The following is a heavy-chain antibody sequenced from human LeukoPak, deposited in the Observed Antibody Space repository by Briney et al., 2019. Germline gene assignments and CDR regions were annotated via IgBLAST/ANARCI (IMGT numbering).Heavy chain of an antibody. CDR3: ARDLISYDFWSGYYPTAFDI. J-gene: IGHJ3*02. D-gene: IGHD3-3*01. CDR1: GFTFSSYS. V-gene: IGHV3-21*01. Sequence: GSLRLSCAASGFTFSSYSMNWVRQAPGKGLEWGSSISSSSSYIYYADSVKGRFTISRDNAKNSLYLQMNSLRAEDTAVYYCARDLISYDFWSGYYPTAFDIWGQGTMVTVSS. CDR2: ISSSSSYI.